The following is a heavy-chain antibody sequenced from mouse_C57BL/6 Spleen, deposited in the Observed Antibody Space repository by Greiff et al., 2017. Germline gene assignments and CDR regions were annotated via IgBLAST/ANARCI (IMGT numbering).Heavy chain of an antibody. D-gene: IGHD2-13*01. CDR2: IYPGSGNT. J-gene: IGHJ2*01. Sequence: QVQLQQSGAELVRPGASVKLSCKASGYTFTDYYINWVKQRPGQGLEWIGRIYPGSGNTYYNEKFKGKATLTAEKSSSTAYMQLSSLTSEDSAVYFCARWGYGEDYWGQGTTLTVSS. CDR1: GYTFTDYY. V-gene: IGHV1-76*01. CDR3: ARWGYGEDY.